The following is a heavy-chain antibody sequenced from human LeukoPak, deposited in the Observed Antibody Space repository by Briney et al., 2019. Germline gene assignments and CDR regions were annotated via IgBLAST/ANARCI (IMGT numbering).Heavy chain of an antibody. Sequence: GGSLRLSCAASGFTFSSYGMHWVRQAPGKGLEWVAVISYDGSNKYYADSVKGRFTISRDNSKNTLYLQMNSLRAEDTAVYYCATPHTTVGYWGQGTLVTVSS. CDR3: ATPHTTVGY. CDR1: GFTFSSYG. V-gene: IGHV3-30*03. D-gene: IGHD4-17*01. CDR2: ISYDGSNK. J-gene: IGHJ4*02.